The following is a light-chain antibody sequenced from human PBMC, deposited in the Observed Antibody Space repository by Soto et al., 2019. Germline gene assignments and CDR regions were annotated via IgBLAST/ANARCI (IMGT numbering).Light chain of an antibody. J-gene: IGLJ3*02. CDR1: SSDVGDYNY. CDR3: CSFAGSYTFWV. V-gene: IGLV2-11*01. CDR2: DVS. Sequence: QSALTQPRSVSGSPGQSVTISCTGTSSDVGDYNYVSWYQQYPGKAPKLVIYDVSKRPSGVPDRFSGSKSGNTASLTISGLQAXDEADYYCCSFAGSYTFWVFGGGTKLTVL.